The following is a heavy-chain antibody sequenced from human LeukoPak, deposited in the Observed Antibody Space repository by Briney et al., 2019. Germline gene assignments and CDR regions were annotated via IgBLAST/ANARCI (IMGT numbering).Heavy chain of an antibody. CDR1: GFTFSSYW. Sequence: GGSLRLSCAASGFTFSSYWMHWVRQAPGKRLVWVSRINSDGSSTSYADSVKGRFTISRDNAKNTLYLQMNSLRAGDTAVYYCQVSDYWYFDLWGRGTLVTVSS. CDR2: INSDGSST. V-gene: IGHV3-74*01. J-gene: IGHJ2*01. CDR3: QVSDYWYFDL.